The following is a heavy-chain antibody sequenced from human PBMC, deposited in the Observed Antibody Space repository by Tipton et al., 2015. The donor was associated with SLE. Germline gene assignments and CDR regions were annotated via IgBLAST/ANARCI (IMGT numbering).Heavy chain of an antibody. CDR3: ARDVAARWAFDI. D-gene: IGHD4-23*01. V-gene: IGHV4-31*11. CDR2: IYYSGST. CDR1: GYSISSGYY. Sequence: TLSLTCAVSGYSISSGYYWGWIRQHPGKGLEWIGYIYYSGSTYYNPSLKSRVTISVDTSKNQFSLKLSSVTAADTAVYYCARDVAARWAFDIWGQGTMVTVSS. J-gene: IGHJ3*02.